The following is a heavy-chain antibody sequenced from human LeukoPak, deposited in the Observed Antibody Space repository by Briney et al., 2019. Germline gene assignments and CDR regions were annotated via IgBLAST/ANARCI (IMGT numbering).Heavy chain of an antibody. CDR2: TSSSDAGT. Sequence: GGSLRLSCAASGFTLSSYAMSWVRLAPGKGLEWVSATSSSDAGTYHAESVRGRFTISRDNSKNTLYLQMNSLRSEDTAVYFCAREGYCSGGSCYSFDYWGQGSLVTVSS. V-gene: IGHV3-23*01. CDR1: GFTLSSYA. J-gene: IGHJ4*02. D-gene: IGHD2-15*01. CDR3: AREGYCSGGSCYSFDY.